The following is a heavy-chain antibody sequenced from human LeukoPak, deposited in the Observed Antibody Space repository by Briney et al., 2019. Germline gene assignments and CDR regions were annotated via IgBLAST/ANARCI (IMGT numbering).Heavy chain of an antibody. Sequence: PSETLSLTCTVSGGSISSYYWSLIRQPPGKGLEWIGYIYYSGSTNYNPSLKSRVTISVDTSKNQFSLKMSSVTAADTAVYYCARLYYGDYEDYWGQGTLVTVSS. V-gene: IGHV4-59*08. D-gene: IGHD4-17*01. CDR3: ARLYYGDYEDY. CDR2: IYYSGST. CDR1: GGSISSYY. J-gene: IGHJ4*02.